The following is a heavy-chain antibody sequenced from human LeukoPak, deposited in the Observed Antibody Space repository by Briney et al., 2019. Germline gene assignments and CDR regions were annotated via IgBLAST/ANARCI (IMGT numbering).Heavy chain of an antibody. CDR2: ISSSSSYI. CDR1: GFTFSSYS. Sequence: PGGSLRLSCAASGFTFSSYSMNWVRQAPGKGLEWVSSISSSSSYIYYADSVKGRFTISRDNAKNSLYLQMNSLRAEDTAVYYCAREPKYYYDSSGYYYVGYYYYYYMDVWGKGTTVTVSS. D-gene: IGHD3-22*01. V-gene: IGHV3-21*01. J-gene: IGHJ6*03. CDR3: AREPKYYYDSSGYYYVGYYYYYYMDV.